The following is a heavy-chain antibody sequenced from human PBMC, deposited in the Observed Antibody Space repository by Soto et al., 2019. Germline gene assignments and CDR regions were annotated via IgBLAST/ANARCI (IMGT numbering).Heavy chain of an antibody. J-gene: IGHJ4*02. CDR1: GFNCKKGA. CDR2: ISCCGGSA. Sequence: VGSLRLACLASGFNCKKGAMACVRQGAGVGLEWVSGISCCGGSASYAASVKGRFSIARDDSKNKVSLKLNSLRVEHTAQYHCPKAAGQQWLIPHLDNWGQGTLVTSPQ. CDR3: PKAAGQQWLIPHLDN. V-gene: IGHV3-23*01. D-gene: IGHD6-19*01.